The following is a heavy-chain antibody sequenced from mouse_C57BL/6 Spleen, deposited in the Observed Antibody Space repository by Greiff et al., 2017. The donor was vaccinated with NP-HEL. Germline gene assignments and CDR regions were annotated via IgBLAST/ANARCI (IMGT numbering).Heavy chain of an antibody. CDR3: ARHEEGRLYDGNYDAMDY. CDR1: GYTFTEYT. CDR2: FYPGSGSI. V-gene: IGHV1-62-2*01. J-gene: IGHJ4*01. Sequence: QVQLQQSGAELVKPGASVKLSCKASGYTFTEYTIHWVKQRSGQGLEWIGWFYPGSGSIKYNEKFKDKATLTADKSSSTVYMELSRLTSEDSAVYFCARHEEGRLYDGNYDAMDYWGQGTSVTVSS. D-gene: IGHD2-1*01.